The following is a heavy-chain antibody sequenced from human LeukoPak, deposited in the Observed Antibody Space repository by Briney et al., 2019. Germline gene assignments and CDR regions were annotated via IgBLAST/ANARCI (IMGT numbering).Heavy chain of an antibody. J-gene: IGHJ4*02. CDR1: GGSFSGYY. CDR2: INHSGST. V-gene: IGHV4-34*01. CDR3: ARDWGSGSYLHH. D-gene: IGHD3-10*01. Sequence: SETLSLTCAVYGGSFSGYYWSWIRQPPGKGLEWIGEINHSGSTNYNPSLKSRVTISVDTSKNQFSLKLSSVTAADTAVYYCARDWGSGSYLHHWGQGTLVTVSS.